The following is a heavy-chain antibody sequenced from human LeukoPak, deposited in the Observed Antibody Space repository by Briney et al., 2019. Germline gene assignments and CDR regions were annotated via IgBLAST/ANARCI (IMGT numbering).Heavy chain of an antibody. Sequence: PSETLSLTCAVTGDSINRGAYSWSWIRQPPGKGLDLLGYIHYSGSTYYNPSLKSRVTISVDTSKDQFSVRLSSVTAADTSVYYCARFVRHCGIADCLDYWGQGTLVTVSS. CDR2: IHYSGST. CDR1: GDSINRGAYS. V-gene: IGHV4-30-2*01. J-gene: IGHJ4*02. CDR3: ARFVRHCGIADCLDY. D-gene: IGHD2-21*01.